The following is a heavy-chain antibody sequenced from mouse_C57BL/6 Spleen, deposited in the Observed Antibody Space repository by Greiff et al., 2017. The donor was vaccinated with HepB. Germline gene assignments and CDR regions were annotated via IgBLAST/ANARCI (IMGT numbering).Heavy chain of an antibody. CDR2: IYPGSGST. D-gene: IGHD1-1*01. CDR3: ARSLIYYYGSSYAYFDY. CDR1: GYTFTSYW. J-gene: IGHJ2*01. V-gene: IGHV1-55*01. Sequence: VQLQQPGAELVKPGASVKMSCKASGYTFTSYWITWVKQRPGQGLEWIGDIYPGSGSTNYNEKFKSKATLTVDTSSSTAYMQLSSLTSEDSAVYYCARSLIYYYGSSYAYFDYWGQGTTLTVSS.